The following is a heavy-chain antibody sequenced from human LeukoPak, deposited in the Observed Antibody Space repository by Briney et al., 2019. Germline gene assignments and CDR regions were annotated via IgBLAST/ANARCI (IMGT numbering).Heavy chain of an antibody. CDR2: IRFDGSNN. CDR3: ARGVVNYASDY. CDR1: GFTFSSYG. Sequence: GGSLRLSCAASGFTFSSYGMHWVRQAPGKGLEWVAYIRFDGSNNYYADSLKGRFTISRDNSKNTLYLQMNSLGVEDTAVYSCARGVVNYASDYWGQGTLVTVSS. D-gene: IGHD1-7*01. J-gene: IGHJ4*02. V-gene: IGHV3-30*02.